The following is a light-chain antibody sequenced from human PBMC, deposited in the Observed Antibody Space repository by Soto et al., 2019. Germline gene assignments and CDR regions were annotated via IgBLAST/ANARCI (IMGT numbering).Light chain of an antibody. V-gene: IGKV3-15*01. Sequence: EIVMTQSPATLSVSPGERATLSCRASQSVSSDLAWYHQKPGQAPRLLIYGASTRATGIPAGFSGSGSGTEFTLTITSLQLEDFAVYYCQQYNNWPRTFGEGTKVEIK. CDR2: GAS. CDR1: QSVSSD. CDR3: QQYNNWPRT. J-gene: IGKJ1*01.